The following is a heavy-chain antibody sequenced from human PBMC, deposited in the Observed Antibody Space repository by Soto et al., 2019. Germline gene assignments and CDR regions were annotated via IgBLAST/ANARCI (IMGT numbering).Heavy chain of an antibody. D-gene: IGHD3-9*01. CDR1: GDSISSSSYY. J-gene: IGHJ4*02. CDR3: ASRYGPSEFEH. Sequence: QLQLEESGPGLVKSSETLSLTCSVSGDSISSSSYYWGWIRQSPGEGLEWLGNIHGNGGTQYNPSRSSRVIISVDTSANQFSLRLTSVTAADTAVYYCASRYGPSEFEHWGQGSLVTVSS. CDR2: IHGNGGT. V-gene: IGHV4-39*01.